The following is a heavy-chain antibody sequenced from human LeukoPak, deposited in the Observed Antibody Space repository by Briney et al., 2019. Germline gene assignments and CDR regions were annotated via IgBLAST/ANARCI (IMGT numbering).Heavy chain of an antibody. CDR2: ISDNGGNT. Sequence: GGSVRLSCAASGFTFSTYAMSWVRQAPGKGLEWVSSISDNGGNTYYADSVKGRFTISRDNSKNTLYLQMNSLRVEDAAVYYCANEYSKGDVWGQGTMVTVSS. CDR3: ANEYSKGDV. D-gene: IGHD1-26*01. J-gene: IGHJ3*01. V-gene: IGHV3-23*01. CDR1: GFTFSTYA.